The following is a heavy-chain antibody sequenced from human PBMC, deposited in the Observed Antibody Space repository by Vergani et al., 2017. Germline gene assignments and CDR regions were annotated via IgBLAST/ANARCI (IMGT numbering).Heavy chain of an antibody. V-gene: IGHV3-23*04. J-gene: IGHJ6*02. CDR2: ISGSGGST. D-gene: IGHD5-12*01. Sequence: EGQLVESGGDWVQPGGSLRLSCAASGFTFNHYAMNWVRQAPGKGLEWVSGISGSGGSTYYAGSVKGRFTISRDSSKNTLYLQMNSLSAGDTAVNYCAKANPRNSGYDYLYYYHAMDVWGHGTTVTVSS. CDR3: AKANPRNSGYDYLYYYHAMDV. CDR1: GFTFNHYA.